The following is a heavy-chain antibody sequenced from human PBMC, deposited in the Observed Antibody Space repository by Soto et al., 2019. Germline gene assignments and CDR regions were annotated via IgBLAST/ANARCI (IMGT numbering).Heavy chain of an antibody. D-gene: IGHD2-15*01. CDR2: INTSNDNK. Sequence: QVHLVQSGAEVKKPGASVKVSCKASGYTFTNYGISWVRQAPGEGIEWVGWINTSNDNKLYAQKLQGRLTLTTDTSTSTAYMDLTTLRSDDTAVYFCARDPGAASFDFWAQGTLVTVSS. V-gene: IGHV1-18*01. CDR1: GYTFTNYG. J-gene: IGHJ4*02. CDR3: ARDPGAASFDF.